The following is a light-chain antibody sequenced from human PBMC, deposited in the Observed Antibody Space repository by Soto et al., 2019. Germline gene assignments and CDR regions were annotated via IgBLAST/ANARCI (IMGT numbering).Light chain of an antibody. V-gene: IGKV3-20*01. CDR1: QSVSNSY. J-gene: IGKJ2*01. CDR2: GAS. Sequence: EIVLTQSPGTLSLSPGERATLSCRASQSVSNSYVAWYQQKPGQAPRLLMYGASNRASGIPDRFSGSGSGADFTLTVSRLEPEDFAVYYCQQYDSSPYTFGQGTKLEIK. CDR3: QQYDSSPYT.